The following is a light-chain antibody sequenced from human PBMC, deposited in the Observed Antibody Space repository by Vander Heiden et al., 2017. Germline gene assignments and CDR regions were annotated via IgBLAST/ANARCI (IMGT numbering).Light chain of an antibody. CDR1: SSDIGGYND. Sequence: HSALTQPASVSGSPVPSITTSCTGTSSDIGGYNDVSWDQQHPDKAHKLMIYDVSKRPSGVANRFAGSKSGNTAPLTISGLQAEDEADYYCNSDTTSSTWVFGGGTKLTVL. CDR2: DVS. J-gene: IGLJ3*02. V-gene: IGLV2-14*03. CDR3: NSDTTSSTWV.